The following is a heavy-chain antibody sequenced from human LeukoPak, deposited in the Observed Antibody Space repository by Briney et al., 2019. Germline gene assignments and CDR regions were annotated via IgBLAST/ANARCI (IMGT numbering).Heavy chain of an antibody. J-gene: IGHJ4*02. V-gene: IGHV3-30*18. D-gene: IGHD5-12*01. CDR2: ISYDGSNK. CDR3: AKDTSPSGYDHFDY. CDR1: GFTFSSYG. Sequence: GGSLRLSCAASGFTFSSYGMHWVRQAPDKGLEWVAVISYDGSNKYYADSVKGRFTISRDNSKNTLYLQMNSLRAEDTAVYYCAKDTSPSGYDHFDYWGQGTLVTVSS.